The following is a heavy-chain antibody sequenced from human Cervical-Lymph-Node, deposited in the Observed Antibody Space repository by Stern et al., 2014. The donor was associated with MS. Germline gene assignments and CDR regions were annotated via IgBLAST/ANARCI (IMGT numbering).Heavy chain of an antibody. CDR3: ARADTLKAFAL. CDR1: GGSISSSNW. J-gene: IGHJ3*01. Sequence: QVQLVESGPGLVKPSGTLSLTCAVSGGSISSSNWWSWVRQPPGKGLEWIGEIYHSGSTNYNPPLKSRVTISIDKSKNHFSLRVNSVTAADTAVYYCARADTLKAFALWGQGTMVTVSS. CDR2: IYHSGST. V-gene: IGHV4-4*02.